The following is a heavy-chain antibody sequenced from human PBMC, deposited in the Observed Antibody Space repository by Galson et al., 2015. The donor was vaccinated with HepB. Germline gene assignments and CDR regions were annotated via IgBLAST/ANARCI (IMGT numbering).Heavy chain of an antibody. CDR3: AETPRRQLVPDYYGKDV. D-gene: IGHD6-6*01. CDR2: IIPIFGTA. Sequence: SVKVSCKASGGTFSSYAISWVRQAPGQGLEWMGGIIPIFGTANYAQKFQGRVTITADESTSTAYMELSSLRSEDTAVYYCAETPRRQLVPDYYGKDVWGQGTTVTVSS. CDR1: GGTFSSYA. J-gene: IGHJ6*02. V-gene: IGHV1-69*13.